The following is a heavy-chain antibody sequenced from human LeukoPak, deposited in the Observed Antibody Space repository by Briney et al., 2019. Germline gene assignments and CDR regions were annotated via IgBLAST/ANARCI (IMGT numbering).Heavy chain of an antibody. D-gene: IGHD5-24*01. CDR2: INQDGSRN. V-gene: IGHV3-7*01. CDR1: GFTFSDYW. CDR3: ARNRGWQQFDY. Sequence: GGSLRLSCAGSGFTFSDYWIDWVRQAPGKGLEWVANINQDGSRNTYLESVMGRFTISRGNAKNSLYLQMSHLRVEDTAVYYCARNRGWQQFDYWGQGTLVIVSS. J-gene: IGHJ4*02.